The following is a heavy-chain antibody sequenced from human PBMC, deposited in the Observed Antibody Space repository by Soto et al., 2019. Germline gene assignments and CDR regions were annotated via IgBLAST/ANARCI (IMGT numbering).Heavy chain of an antibody. CDR2: INAGNGNT. CDR3: ARMDYGDYLFDY. V-gene: IGHV1-3*01. D-gene: IGHD4-17*01. Sequence: ASVKVSFKASGYTFTRYAMHWLRQAPGQRLEWMGWINAGNGNTKYSQKFQGRVTITRDTSASTAYMELSSLRSEDTAVYYCARMDYGDYLFDYWGQGTLVTVSS. CDR1: GYTFTRYA. J-gene: IGHJ4*02.